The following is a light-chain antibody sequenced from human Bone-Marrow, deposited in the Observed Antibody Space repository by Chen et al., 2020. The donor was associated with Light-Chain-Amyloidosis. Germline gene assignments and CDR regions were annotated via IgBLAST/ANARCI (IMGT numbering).Light chain of an antibody. Sequence: SYVLTQPSSVSVAPGQTATIACGGNNIGSTSVHWYQQTPGQAPLLVVYEDSDRPSGIPERLSGSNSGNTATLTISRVEAGDEADYYCQVWDRSSDRPVFGGGTKLTGL. CDR1: NIGSTS. J-gene: IGLJ3*02. CDR3: QVWDRSSDRPV. V-gene: IGLV3-21*02. CDR2: EDS.